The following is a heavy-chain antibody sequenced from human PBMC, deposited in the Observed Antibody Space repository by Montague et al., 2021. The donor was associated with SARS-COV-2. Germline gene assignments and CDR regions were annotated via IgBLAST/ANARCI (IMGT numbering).Heavy chain of an antibody. D-gene: IGHD3-22*01. V-gene: IGHV4-39*07. CDR2: VYYSGST. CDR3: AREGGWLSRGSYYFDY. J-gene: IGHJ4*02. Sequence: SETLSLTCSVSGGSISTSNYYWGWIRQPPGKGPEWIGSVYYSGSTYYNPPLKSRVTISVDTSKNQFSLKLSSVTAADTAVYYCAREGGWLSRGSYYFDYWGQGTLVTVSS. CDR1: GGSISTSNYY.